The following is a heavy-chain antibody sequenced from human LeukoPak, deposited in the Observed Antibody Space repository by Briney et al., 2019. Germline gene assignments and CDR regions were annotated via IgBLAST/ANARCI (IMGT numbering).Heavy chain of an antibody. CDR3: ARGVDYHYYYYMDF. CDR2: IKQDGSEK. V-gene: IGHV3-7*01. Sequence: GGSLRLSCTASGFTFSNYWLTWVRQAPGQGLEWVADIKQDGSEKHYVDSVKGRFTISRDNAKRSLYLQMNSLRAEDTAVFYCARGVDYHYYYYMDFWGKGTTVTVSS. CDR1: GFTFSNYW. J-gene: IGHJ6*03.